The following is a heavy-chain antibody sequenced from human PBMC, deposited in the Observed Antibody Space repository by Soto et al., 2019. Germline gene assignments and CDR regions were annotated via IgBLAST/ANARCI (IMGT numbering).Heavy chain of an antibody. D-gene: IGHD4-17*01. CDR2: TYHSGST. CDR3: ARAHYGDYGYGMDV. V-gene: IGHV4-30-2*01. CDR1: GGSISSGGYS. J-gene: IGHJ6*02. Sequence: QLQLQESGSGLVKPSQTLSLTCAVSGGSISSGGYSWSWIRQPPGKGLEWIGYTYHSGSTYYNPSLNSRVTISVDSSKTQFSLKLSSVTAAETAVYYCARAHYGDYGYGMDVWGQGTTVTVSS.